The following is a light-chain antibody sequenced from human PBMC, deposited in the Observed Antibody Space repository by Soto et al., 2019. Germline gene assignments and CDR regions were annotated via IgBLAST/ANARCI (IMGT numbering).Light chain of an antibody. J-gene: IGLJ1*01. CDR1: SSDVGGYNY. CDR2: EVS. CDR3: SSYTSSSTLDYV. Sequence: QSALTQPASVSGSLGQSITISCTGTSSDVGGYNYVSWYQQHPGKAPKLMIYEVSNRPSGVSNRFSGSKSGNTASLTISGLQAEDEADYYCSSYTSSSTLDYVFGTGTKLTVL. V-gene: IGLV2-14*01.